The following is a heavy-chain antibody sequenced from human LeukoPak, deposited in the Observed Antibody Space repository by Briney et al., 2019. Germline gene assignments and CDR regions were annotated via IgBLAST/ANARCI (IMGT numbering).Heavy chain of an antibody. CDR2: IKQDGSEK. J-gene: IGHJ4*02. D-gene: IGHD2-8*01. CDR1: GFTFSSYW. Sequence: GGPLRLSCAASGFTFSSYWMSWVRQAPGKGLEWVANIKQDGSEKFYVDSVKGRFTISRDNAKSSLYLQMDSLRGEDTAVYYCTRGGASTSYYWFYWGQGTLVTVSS. V-gene: IGHV3-7*05. CDR3: TRGGASTSYYWFY.